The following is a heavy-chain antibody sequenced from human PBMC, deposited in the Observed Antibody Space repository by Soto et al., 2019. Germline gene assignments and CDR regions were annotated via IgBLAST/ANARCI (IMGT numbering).Heavy chain of an antibody. V-gene: IGHV4-59*01. J-gene: IGHJ4*02. CDR3: ARFRYGDRRHYFAY. D-gene: IGHD4-17*01. Sequence: SETLSLTCTVSGGSISSYYWSWIRQPPGKGLEWIGYIYYSGSTNYNPSLKSRVTISVDTSKNQFSLKLSSVTAADTAVYYCARFRYGDRRHYFAYWGQGTLVTVSS. CDR2: IYYSGST. CDR1: GGSISSYY.